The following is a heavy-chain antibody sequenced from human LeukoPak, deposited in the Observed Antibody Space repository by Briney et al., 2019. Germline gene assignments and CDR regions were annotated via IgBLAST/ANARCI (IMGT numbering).Heavy chain of an antibody. Sequence: GGSLRLSCAGSGFTFSNAWMNWVRQAPGKGLEWVGRVKSKADGETIDYAALVKDRFTVSRDDSKNMVYLQMNSLKTEDTAVYSCATGRAFDIWGQGTMVTVSS. CDR2: VKSKADGETI. CDR3: ATGRAFDI. V-gene: IGHV3-15*01. CDR1: GFTFSNAW. J-gene: IGHJ3*02.